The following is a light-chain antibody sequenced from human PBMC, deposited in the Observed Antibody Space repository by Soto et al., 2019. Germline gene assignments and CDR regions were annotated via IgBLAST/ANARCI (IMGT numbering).Light chain of an antibody. Sequence: LVSTQSPATPSVSPGECASISCRASQSVSSNLAWYKPKPGQAPSLLIYGASTRATGIPARFSGSGSGTEFTLTISSLKSEDFAVDYCQQYNNWRTFGQGTKVDI. CDR2: GAS. CDR1: QSVSSN. J-gene: IGKJ1*01. V-gene: IGKV3-15*01. CDR3: QQYNNWRT.